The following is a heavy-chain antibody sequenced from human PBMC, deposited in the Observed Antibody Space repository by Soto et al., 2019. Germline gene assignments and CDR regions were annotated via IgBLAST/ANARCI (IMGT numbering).Heavy chain of an antibody. CDR3: ARGSGPNDAFDI. V-gene: IGHV4-59*01. Sequence: SETLSLTCTVSGGSISSYYWSWIRQPPGKGLVWIGYIYYSASTNYNRSLKSRVTISVDTSKNQFSLKLSSVTAADTAVYDCARGSGPNDAFDIWGQRTMVTVSS. CDR2: IYYSAST. J-gene: IGHJ3*02. D-gene: IGHD2-15*01. CDR1: GGSISSYY.